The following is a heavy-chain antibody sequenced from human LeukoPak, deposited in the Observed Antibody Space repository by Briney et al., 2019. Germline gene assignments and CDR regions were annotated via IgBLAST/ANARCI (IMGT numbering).Heavy chain of an antibody. CDR1: GFTFSSYA. CDR2: ISGSGGST. Sequence: GGSLRLSCAASGFTFSSYAISWVRQAPGKGLEWVSAISGSGGSTYYADSVKGRFTISRDNSKNTLYLQMNSLRAEDTAVYYCVKDRDPNMGYWGQGTLVTVSS. J-gene: IGHJ4*02. D-gene: IGHD3-16*01. CDR3: VKDRDPNMGY. V-gene: IGHV3-23*01.